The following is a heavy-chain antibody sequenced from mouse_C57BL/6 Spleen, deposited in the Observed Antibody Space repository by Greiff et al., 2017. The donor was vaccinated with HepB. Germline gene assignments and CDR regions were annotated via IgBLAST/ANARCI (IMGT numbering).Heavy chain of an antibody. CDR3: ARDLGLWSYYFDY. V-gene: IGHV5-4*01. D-gene: IGHD1-1*02. J-gene: IGHJ2*01. CDR1: GFTFSSYA. CDR2: ISDGGSYT. Sequence: EVMLVESGGGLVKPGGSLKLSCAASGFTFSSYAMSWVRQTPEKRLEWVATISDGGSYTYYPDNVKGRFTISRDNAKNNLYLQMSHLKSEDTAMYYCARDLGLWSYYFDYWGQGTTLTVSS.